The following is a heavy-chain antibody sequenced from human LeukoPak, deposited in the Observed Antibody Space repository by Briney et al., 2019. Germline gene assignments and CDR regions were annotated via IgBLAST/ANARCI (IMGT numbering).Heavy chain of an antibody. D-gene: IGHD6-6*01. J-gene: IGHJ4*02. V-gene: IGHV4-59*01. CDR3: ARSKFGKSSSSFDY. CDR1: GGSFSGYY. CDR2: IYYSGST. Sequence: SETLSLTCAVYGGSFSGYYWSWIRQPPGKGLEWIGYIYYSGSTNYNPSLKSRVTISVDTSKNQFSLKLSSVTAADTAVYYCARSKFGKSSSSFDYWGQGTLVTVSS.